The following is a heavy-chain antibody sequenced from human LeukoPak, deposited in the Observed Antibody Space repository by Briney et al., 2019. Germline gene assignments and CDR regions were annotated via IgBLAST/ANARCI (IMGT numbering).Heavy chain of an antibody. V-gene: IGHV3-21*01. Sequence: GGSLRLSCAASGFPFNAHNMNWVRQAPGKGLEWVSSISSGSTYIFYADSVKGRFTISRDNAKNSLYLQMNSLRAEDTAVYYCARYSGTYRGYWGQGTLVTVSS. J-gene: IGHJ4*02. CDR2: ISSGSTYI. CDR3: ARYSGTYRGY. CDR1: GFPFNAHN. D-gene: IGHD1-26*01.